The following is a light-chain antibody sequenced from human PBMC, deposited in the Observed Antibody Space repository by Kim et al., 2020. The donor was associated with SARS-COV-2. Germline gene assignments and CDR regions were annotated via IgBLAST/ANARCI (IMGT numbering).Light chain of an antibody. CDR1: QDITKY. V-gene: IGKV1-33*01. CDR3: PQYDNLPIT. CDR2: DAS. Sequence: DIQMTQSPSSLSASVGDRVTITCQASQDITKYLNWYQHKPGKAPQLLIYDASILETGVPSRFSGSGSGTDFAVTISSLQPEDIALYYCPQYDNLPITFGQGKRLEIQ. J-gene: IGKJ5*01.